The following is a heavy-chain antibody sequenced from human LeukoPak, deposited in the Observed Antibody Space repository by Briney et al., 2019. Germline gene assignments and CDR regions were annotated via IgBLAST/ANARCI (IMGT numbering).Heavy chain of an antibody. CDR2: IKADGGEK. Sequence: GGSLRLSCTVSGFTVSSNSMNWFRQTPGKGLEWVAKIKADGGEKDHVDSVKGRFTISRDNAKNSLYLQMNSLRVEDTAVYYCARGGAARPDFWGQGTLVTVSS. J-gene: IGHJ4*02. D-gene: IGHD6-6*01. CDR3: ARGGAARPDF. CDR1: GFTVSSNS. V-gene: IGHV3-7*01.